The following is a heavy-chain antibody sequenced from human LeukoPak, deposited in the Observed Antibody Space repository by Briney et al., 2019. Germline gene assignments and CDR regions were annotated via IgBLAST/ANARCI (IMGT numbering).Heavy chain of an antibody. J-gene: IGHJ6*03. CDR3: ARQQGDSRGYFPHYTYYYYYMDV. V-gene: IGHV4-39*01. Sequence: SETLSLTCTVSGGSTSSYYWSWIRQPPGKGRGGCGSIYYFVSTYYNPSLTRRVTISVYTSKNQISLKLSSVTAADTAVYYCARQQGDSRGYFPHYTYYYYYMDVWGKGTTVTVSS. CDR1: GGSTSSYY. D-gene: IGHD3-22*01. CDR2: IYYFVST.